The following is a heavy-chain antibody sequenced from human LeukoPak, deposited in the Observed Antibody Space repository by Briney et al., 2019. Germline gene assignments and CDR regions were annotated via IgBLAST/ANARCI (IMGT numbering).Heavy chain of an antibody. V-gene: IGHV4-39*07. J-gene: IGHJ6*02. Sequence: SETLSLTCTVSGGSVGSGTYYWSWIRQSPGKGLEWIGNVYYSGSAYYNPSLKSRVTMSVDTSKNQFSLKLSSVTAADTAVYYCARDMVEGYGLDVWGQGTTVTVSS. CDR2: VYYSGSA. CDR1: GGSVGSGTYY. CDR3: ARDMVEGYGLDV. D-gene: IGHD4/OR15-4a*01.